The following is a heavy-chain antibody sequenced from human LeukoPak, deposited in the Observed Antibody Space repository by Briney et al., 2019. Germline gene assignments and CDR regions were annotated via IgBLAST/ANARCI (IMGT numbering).Heavy chain of an antibody. CDR2: IYYSGST. CDR3: ASGYAYYFDY. J-gene: IGHJ4*02. CDR1: GGSISSSSYY. Sequence: SEPLSLTCTVSGGSISSSSYYWGWLRQPPGKGLEWIGSIYYSGSTYYNPSLKSRVTISVDTSKNQFSLKLSSVTAADTAVYSCASGYAYYFDYWGQGTLVTVSS. D-gene: IGHD5-12*01. V-gene: IGHV4-39*01.